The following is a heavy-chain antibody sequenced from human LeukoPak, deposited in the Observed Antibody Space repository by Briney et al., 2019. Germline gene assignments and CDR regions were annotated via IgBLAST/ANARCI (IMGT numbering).Heavy chain of an antibody. Sequence: PAGSLRLSCAASGFTFSDYYMSWIRQAPGKGLEWVSYISSSGSTIYYADSVKGRVTISRDNAKYSLYLQMNRLRAEDTAVYYCARSTSRGRYFDWPTEFDYWGQGTLVTVSS. CDR3: ARSTSRGRYFDWPTEFDY. V-gene: IGHV3-11*01. CDR2: ISSSGSTI. CDR1: GFTFSDYY. D-gene: IGHD3-9*01. J-gene: IGHJ4*02.